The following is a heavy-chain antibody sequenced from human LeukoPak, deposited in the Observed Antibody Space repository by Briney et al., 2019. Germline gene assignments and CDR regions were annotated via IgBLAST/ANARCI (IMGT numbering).Heavy chain of an antibody. Sequence: SETLSPTCTVSGGSISSYYWSWIRQPPGKGLEWIGYIYYSGSTNYNPSLKSRVTISVDTSKNQFSLKLSSVTAADTAVYYCASTPHYSNYGESYNWFDPWGQGTLVTVSS. J-gene: IGHJ5*02. CDR3: ASTPHYSNYGESYNWFDP. V-gene: IGHV4-59*01. CDR2: IYYSGST. D-gene: IGHD4-11*01. CDR1: GGSISSYY.